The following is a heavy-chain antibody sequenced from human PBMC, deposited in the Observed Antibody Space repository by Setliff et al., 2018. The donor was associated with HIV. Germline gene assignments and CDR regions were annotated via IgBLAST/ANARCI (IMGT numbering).Heavy chain of an antibody. D-gene: IGHD6-19*01. J-gene: IGHJ4*02. Sequence: GGSLRLSCRTSGFTFGDFGMSWVRQAPGKGLEWVAFIRSKGYGGTTEYAASVKGRFTISRDDSKSIAYLQMNRLKTEDTALYYCTRDPGMWQWLVRHWGQGTLVTVSS. CDR1: GFTFGDFG. CDR2: IRSKGYGGTT. V-gene: IGHV3-49*04. CDR3: TRDPGMWQWLVRH.